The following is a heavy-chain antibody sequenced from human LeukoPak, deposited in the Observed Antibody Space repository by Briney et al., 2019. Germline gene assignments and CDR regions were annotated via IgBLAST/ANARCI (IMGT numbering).Heavy chain of an antibody. CDR1: GFTFGDYA. Sequence: GGSLRLSCEASGFTFGDYAMHWVRQAPGKGLEWVSGLSWNSGSIGYADSVRGRFTISRGNAKNSLYLQMNSLRAEDTALYYCVKDIAEQGGDPFEIWGQGTIGTVSS. J-gene: IGHJ3*02. CDR3: VKDIAEQGGDPFEI. D-gene: IGHD3-16*01. V-gene: IGHV3-9*01. CDR2: LSWNSGSI.